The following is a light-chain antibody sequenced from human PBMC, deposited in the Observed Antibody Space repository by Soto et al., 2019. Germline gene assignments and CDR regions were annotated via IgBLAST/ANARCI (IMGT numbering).Light chain of an antibody. Sequence: DIVMTQSPDSLAVSLGERATINCKSSQSVLYSSNNKNYLAWYQQKPGQPPKLLIYWASTRESGVPDRFSGSGSGTXFTLTISSLQAEDVAVYYCQQYYSTPRTFGQGTKVEIK. CDR3: QQYYSTPRT. CDR1: QSVLYSSNNKNY. CDR2: WAS. J-gene: IGKJ1*01. V-gene: IGKV4-1*01.